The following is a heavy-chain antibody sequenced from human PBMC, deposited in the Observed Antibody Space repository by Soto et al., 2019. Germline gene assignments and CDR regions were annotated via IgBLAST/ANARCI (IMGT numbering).Heavy chain of an antibody. J-gene: IGHJ4*02. D-gene: IGHD5-18*01. Sequence: GASVKVSWKVSGYTLTELSMHWVRQAPGKGLEWMGGFDPEDGETIYAQKFQGRVTMTEDTSTDTAYMELSSLRSEDTAVYYCARAGGYSYGYYFDYWGQGTLVTVSS. CDR3: ARAGGYSYGYYFDY. CDR2: FDPEDGET. V-gene: IGHV1-24*01. CDR1: GYTLTELS.